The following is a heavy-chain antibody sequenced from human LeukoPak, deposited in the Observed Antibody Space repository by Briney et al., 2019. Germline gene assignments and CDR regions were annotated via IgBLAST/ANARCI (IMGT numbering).Heavy chain of an antibody. Sequence: GRSLRLSCAASGFTFSSYEMNWVRQAPGKGLVWVSRINSDGSSTSYADSVKGRFTISRDNAKNTLYLQMNSLRAEDTAVYYCARDHLSSGSSPDYYYYYYMDVWGKGTTVTISS. CDR1: GFTFSSYE. D-gene: IGHD6-19*01. V-gene: IGHV3-74*01. CDR2: INSDGSST. J-gene: IGHJ6*03. CDR3: ARDHLSSGSSPDYYYYYYMDV.